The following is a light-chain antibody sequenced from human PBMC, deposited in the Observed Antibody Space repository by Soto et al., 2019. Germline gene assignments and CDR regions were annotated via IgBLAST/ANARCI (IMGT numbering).Light chain of an antibody. CDR3: ATWDDSRKGV. V-gene: IGLV1-47*01. CDR1: SSNIGSNY. J-gene: IGLJ1*01. Sequence: QSVLTQPPSASGTPGQRVTISCSGSSSNIGSNYVYWYQQLPGTAPKLLIYRNNQRPSGVPDRFSGSKSGTSASLAISGLRSDDEADYYCATWDDSRKGVFGTGTKLTVL. CDR2: RNN.